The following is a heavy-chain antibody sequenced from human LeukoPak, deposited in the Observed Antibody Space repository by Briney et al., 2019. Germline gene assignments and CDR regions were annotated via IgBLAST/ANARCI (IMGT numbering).Heavy chain of an antibody. Sequence: GGSLRLSCAASGFTVSSNYMSWVRQAPGKGLEWVSVIYSGGSTYYADSVKGRFTISRDNSKNTLYLQMNSLRAEDTAVYYCAREARYGSGSYSFDYWGQGTLVTVS. CDR2: IYSGGST. D-gene: IGHD3-10*01. V-gene: IGHV3-53*01. J-gene: IGHJ4*02. CDR3: AREARYGSGSYSFDY. CDR1: GFTVSSNY.